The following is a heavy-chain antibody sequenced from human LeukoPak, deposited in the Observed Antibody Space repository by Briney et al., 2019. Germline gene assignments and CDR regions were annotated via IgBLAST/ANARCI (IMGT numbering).Heavy chain of an antibody. V-gene: IGHV1-69*05. J-gene: IGHJ4*02. CDR2: IIPIFGTA. D-gene: IGHD1-7*01. CDR1: GGTFSSYA. CDR3: ASKTTWPRHKYYFDY. Sequence: GASVKVSCKASGGTFSSYAISWVRQAPGQGLEWMGGIIPIFGTANYAQKFQGRVTITTDESTSTAYMELSSLRSEDTAVYYCASKTTWPRHKYYFDYWSQGTLVTVSS.